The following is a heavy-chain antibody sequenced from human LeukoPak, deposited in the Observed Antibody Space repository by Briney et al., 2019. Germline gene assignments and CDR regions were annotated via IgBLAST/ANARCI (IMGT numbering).Heavy chain of an antibody. CDR2: VYNSGST. V-gene: IGHV4-59*01. CDR1: GGSINSYY. CDR3: ARLRSGMDV. J-gene: IGHJ6*02. Sequence: SETLSLTCTVSGGSINSYYWTWLRQPPAKELEWIANVYNSGSTNYNPSLKSRVTISVDMFKNQFSLKLASVTAADTAVYYCARLRSGMDVWGQGTTVTVSS.